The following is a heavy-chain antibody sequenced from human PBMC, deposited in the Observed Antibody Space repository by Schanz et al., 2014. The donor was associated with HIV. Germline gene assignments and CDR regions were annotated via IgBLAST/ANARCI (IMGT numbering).Heavy chain of an antibody. D-gene: IGHD3-22*01. CDR1: GYTFTGYY. CDR3: ASAGFDDSSGYPDY. Sequence: QLQLVQSGAGVKKPGASVKVSCKASGYTFTGYYMHWVRQAPGQGLEWMGWINPNSGGTNYAQKFQGRVTISRDTSISTAYMEVSRLRSDDTAVYYCASAGFDDSSGYPDYWGQGTLVTVSS. CDR2: INPNSGGT. V-gene: IGHV1-2*02. J-gene: IGHJ4*02.